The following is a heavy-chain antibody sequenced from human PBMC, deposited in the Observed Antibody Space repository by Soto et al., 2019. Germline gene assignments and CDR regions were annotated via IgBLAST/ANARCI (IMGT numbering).Heavy chain of an antibody. V-gene: IGHV1-69*13. CDR1: GGTFSSYA. CDR2: IIPIFGTA. J-gene: IGHJ5*02. Sequence: GASVKVSCKAYGGTFSSYAISWVRQAPGQGLEWMGGIIPIFGTANYAQKFQGRVTITADESTSTAYMELSSLRSEDTAVYYCARDPSDYYDSGSRFDPWGQGTLVTVSS. D-gene: IGHD3-22*01. CDR3: ARDPSDYYDSGSRFDP.